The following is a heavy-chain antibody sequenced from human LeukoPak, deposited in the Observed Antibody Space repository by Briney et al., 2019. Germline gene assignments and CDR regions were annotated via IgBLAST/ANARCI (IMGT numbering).Heavy chain of an antibody. V-gene: IGHV5-51*01. CDR1: GYSFTSYW. CDR2: IYPGDSDT. D-gene: IGHD3-3*01. J-gene: IGHJ4*02. CDR3: ARQRTTIFGVVGLDY. Sequence: GESLKISCKGSGYSFTSYWIGWVRQLPGKGLEWMGIIYPGDSDTRYSPSFQGQVTISADKSISTAYLQWSSLKASDTAMYYCARQRTTIFGVVGLDYWGQGTLVTVSS.